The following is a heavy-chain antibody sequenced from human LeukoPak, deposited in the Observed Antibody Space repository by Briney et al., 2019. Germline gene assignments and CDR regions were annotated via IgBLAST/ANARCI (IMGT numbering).Heavy chain of an antibody. CDR3: ARVHYGSGSYPRSAAYYYYYGMDV. D-gene: IGHD3-10*01. V-gene: IGHV3-21*01. Sequence: GGSLRLSCAASGFTFSSYSMNWVRQAPGKGLEWVSSISSSSSYIYYADSVKGRFTISRDNAKNSLYLQMNRLRADDTAVYYCARVHYGSGSYPRSAAYYYYYGMDVWGKGTTVTVSS. CDR1: GFTFSSYS. CDR2: ISSSSSYI. J-gene: IGHJ6*04.